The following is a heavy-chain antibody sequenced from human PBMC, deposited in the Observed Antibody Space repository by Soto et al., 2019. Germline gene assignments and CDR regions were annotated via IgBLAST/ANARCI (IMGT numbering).Heavy chain of an antibody. V-gene: IGHV4-39*01. CDR1: GGSISSSSYY. D-gene: IGHD3-3*01. J-gene: IGHJ5*02. CDR3: ARVRTIFGVVTISNNWFDP. CDR2: IYYSGST. Sequence: QLQLQESGPGLVKPSETLSLTCTVSGGSISSSSYYWGWIHQPPGKGLEWIGSIYYSGSTYYNPSLKSRVTISVDTSKNQFSLKLSSVTAADTAVYYCARVRTIFGVVTISNNWFDPWGQGTLVTVSS.